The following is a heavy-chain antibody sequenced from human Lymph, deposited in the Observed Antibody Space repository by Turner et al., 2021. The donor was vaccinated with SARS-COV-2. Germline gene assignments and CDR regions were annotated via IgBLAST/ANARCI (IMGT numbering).Heavy chain of an antibody. CDR3: AKDGGGYSST. CDR1: GFTFSSYA. J-gene: IGHJ5*02. Sequence: QVQLVESGGGVVQPGRSLRLSCAASGFTFSSYAMHWVRQAPCKGLEWVALISYDGSNKYYADSVKGRFTISRDNSKNTLYLQMNSLRAEDTAVYYCAKDGGGYSSTWGQGTLVTVSS. CDR2: ISYDGSNK. D-gene: IGHD6-13*01. V-gene: IGHV3-30*18.